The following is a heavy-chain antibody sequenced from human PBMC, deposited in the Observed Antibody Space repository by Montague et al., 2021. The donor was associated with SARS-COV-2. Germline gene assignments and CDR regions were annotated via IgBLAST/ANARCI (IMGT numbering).Heavy chain of an antibody. J-gene: IGHJ6*02. CDR2: INPSGST. V-gene: IGHV4-34*01. Sequence: SETLSLTCAVYGGSFSGYYWSWIRQPPGKGLEWIGEINPSGSTNYNPSLKSRVTISVDTSKNQLSLKLSSVTAADTVVYYCARVRAVPAAMRIFSLGRSYYGMDVWGQGTTVTVSS. D-gene: IGHD2-2*01. CDR3: ARVRAVPAAMRIFSLGRSYYGMDV. CDR1: GGSFSGYY.